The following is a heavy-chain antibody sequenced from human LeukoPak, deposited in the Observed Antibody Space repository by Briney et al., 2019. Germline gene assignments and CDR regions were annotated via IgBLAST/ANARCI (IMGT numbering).Heavy chain of an antibody. J-gene: IGHJ4*02. D-gene: IGHD3-9*01. V-gene: IGHV3-20*04. CDR1: GFTFDDHG. Sequence: PGGSLRLSCAASGFTFDDHGMNWVRQAPGKGLEWVSGINWNGGSTFYADSVKGRFTISRDNAKNALYLQMNSLRAEDTAVYYCAKDDKRLLTGYYGYWGQGTQVTVSP. CDR3: AKDDKRLLTGYYGY. CDR2: INWNGGST.